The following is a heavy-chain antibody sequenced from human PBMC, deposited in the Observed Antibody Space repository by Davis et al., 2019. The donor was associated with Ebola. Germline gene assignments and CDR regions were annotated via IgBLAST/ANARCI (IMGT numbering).Heavy chain of an antibody. V-gene: IGHV3-33*06. D-gene: IGHD2-2*01. J-gene: IGHJ5*02. CDR3: AKDHYIVVVPAAIA. CDR2: IWYDGSNK. CDR1: GFTFSSYG. Sequence: GGSLRLSCAASGFTFSSYGMHWVRQAPGKGLEWVAVIWYDGSNKYYADSVKGRFTISRDNSKNTLYLQMNSLRAEDTAVYYCAKDHYIVVVPAAIAWGQGTLVTVSS.